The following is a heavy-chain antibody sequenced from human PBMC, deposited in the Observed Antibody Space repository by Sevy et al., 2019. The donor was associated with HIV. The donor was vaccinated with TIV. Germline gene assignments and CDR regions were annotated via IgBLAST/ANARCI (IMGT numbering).Heavy chain of an antibody. Sequence: GGSLRLSCTASGFTFSTYAMSWVRQAPGKGLEWVSAISGSGGSTYYADSVKGQFTVSRDNSKNTLFLQMNNLRADDTAVYYCAKCPYSDYRPPFDYWGQGTLVTVSS. CDR3: AKCPYSDYRPPFDY. CDR1: GFTFSTYA. V-gene: IGHV3-23*01. J-gene: IGHJ4*02. D-gene: IGHD4-17*01. CDR2: ISGSGGST.